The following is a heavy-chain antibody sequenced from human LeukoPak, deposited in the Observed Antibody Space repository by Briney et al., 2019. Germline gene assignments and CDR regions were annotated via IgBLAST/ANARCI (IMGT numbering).Heavy chain of an antibody. J-gene: IGHJ5*02. CDR3: ARYSTSYGWLDP. CDR1: GFTVSTNF. Sequence: GGSLRLSCVASGFTVSTNFMSWVRQAPGKGLEWVSVLFIAGNTNYVDSVKGRFTISRDNSKNTLYLQMNSLRAEDTAVYYCARYSTSYGWLDPWGQGTLVTVSS. D-gene: IGHD2/OR15-2a*01. CDR2: LFIAGNT. V-gene: IGHV3-53*01.